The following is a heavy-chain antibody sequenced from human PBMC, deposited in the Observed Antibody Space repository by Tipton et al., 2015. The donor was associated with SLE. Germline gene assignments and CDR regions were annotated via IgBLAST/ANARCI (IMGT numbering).Heavy chain of an antibody. Sequence: QLVQSGAEVKKPGSSVKVSCKASGGTFSSYAISWVRQAPGQGLEWMGGIIPIFGTANYAQKFQGRVTITADKSTSTACMELSSLRSEDTAVYYCARDRAAGARGHFDYWGQGTLVTVSS. CDR3: ARDRAAGARGHFDY. CDR2: IIPIFGTA. J-gene: IGHJ4*02. CDR1: GGTFSSYA. D-gene: IGHD6-13*01. V-gene: IGHV1-69*06.